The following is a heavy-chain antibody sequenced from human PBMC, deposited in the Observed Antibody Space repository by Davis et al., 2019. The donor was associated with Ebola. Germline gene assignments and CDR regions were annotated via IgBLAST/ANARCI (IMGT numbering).Heavy chain of an antibody. CDR2: INTSGGST. J-gene: IGHJ4*02. V-gene: IGHV1-46*01. Sequence: AASVKVSCKASGYTFSIYDMHWVRQAPGQGLEWMGMINTSGGSTGYAQKFQGRVTMTMDTSTSTVHMELSSLRSEDTAVYYCARDTGIRYVSLGYWGQGTLVIVSS. D-gene: IGHD3-9*01. CDR3: ARDTGIRYVSLGY. CDR1: GYTFSIYD.